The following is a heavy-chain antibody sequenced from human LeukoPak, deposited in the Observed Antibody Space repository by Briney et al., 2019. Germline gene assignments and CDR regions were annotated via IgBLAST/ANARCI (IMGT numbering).Heavy chain of an antibody. Sequence: ASVKVSCKASGYTFTGYYMHWVRQAPGQGLEWMGWINPNDGATKYAQKFQGRVTMSREASISTAYMELSWLTSDDTAVYYCARGVLAGYDYLGYRFYNRFDPWGQGTLVTVSS. V-gene: IGHV1-2*02. J-gene: IGHJ5*02. CDR3: ARGVLAGYDYLGYRFYNRFDP. D-gene: IGHD5-12*01. CDR2: INPNDGAT. CDR1: GYTFTGYY.